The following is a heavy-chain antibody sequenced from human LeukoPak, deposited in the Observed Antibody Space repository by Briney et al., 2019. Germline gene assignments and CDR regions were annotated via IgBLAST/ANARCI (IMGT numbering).Heavy chain of an antibody. V-gene: IGHV4-4*07. D-gene: IGHD2-2*01. CDR2: IYTSGST. J-gene: IGHJ6*04. Sequence: MSSGTLSLTCTVSGGSISSYYWSWIRQPAGKGLEWIGRIYTSGSTNYNPSLKSRVTMSVDTSKNQFSLKLSSVTAADTAVYYCARSFPYCSSTSCYAGVWGKGTTVTVSS. CDR1: GGSISSYY. CDR3: ARSFPYCSSTSCYAGV.